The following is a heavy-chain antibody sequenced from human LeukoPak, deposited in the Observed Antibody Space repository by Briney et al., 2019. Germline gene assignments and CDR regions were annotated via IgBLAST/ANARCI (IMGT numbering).Heavy chain of an antibody. Sequence: SETLSLTCTVSGGSISSSSYYWGWIRQPPGKGLEWTGSIYYSGNTYYNPSLRGRVTISVDTSKNQFSLNLSSVTAADTAVHYCARFVTGDGAFDIWGQGTMVTVSS. CDR1: GGSISSSSYY. CDR3: ARFVTGDGAFDI. J-gene: IGHJ3*02. CDR2: IYYSGNT. V-gene: IGHV4-39*01. D-gene: IGHD7-27*01.